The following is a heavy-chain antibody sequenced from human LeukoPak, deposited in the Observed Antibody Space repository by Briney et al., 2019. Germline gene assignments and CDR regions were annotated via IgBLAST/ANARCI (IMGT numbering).Heavy chain of an antibody. CDR2: INAGNGNT. V-gene: IGHV1-3*01. J-gene: IGHJ6*02. D-gene: IGHD4-17*01. CDR3: ARRSGDYDYYYYGMDV. Sequence: ASVKVSCKASGYTFTSYAMHWVRQAPGQRLEWMGWINAGNGNTKYSQKFQGRVTITRDTSASTAYMELSSLRSEDTAVYYCARRSGDYDYYYYGMDVWGQGTTVTVSS. CDR1: GYTFTSYA.